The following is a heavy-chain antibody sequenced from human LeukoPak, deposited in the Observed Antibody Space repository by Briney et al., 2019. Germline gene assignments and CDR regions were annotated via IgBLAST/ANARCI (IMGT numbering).Heavy chain of an antibody. J-gene: IGHJ4*02. V-gene: IGHV4-39*01. CDR3: ARRLASGGSNYYFDY. CDR2: ISYSGSTT. D-gene: IGHD2-8*02. CDR1: GGSISSSSVY. Sequence: SETLSLTCTVSGGSISSSSVYWGWIRQPPGKGLEWIATISYSGSTTSYNPSLKSRVTISVDTSKNQFSLKLNSVTAADTAVYYCARRLASGGSNYYFDYWGQGILVTVSS.